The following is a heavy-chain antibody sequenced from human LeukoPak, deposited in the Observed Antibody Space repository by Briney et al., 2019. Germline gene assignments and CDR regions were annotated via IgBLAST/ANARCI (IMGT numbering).Heavy chain of an antibody. D-gene: IGHD3-10*01. Sequence: GGSLRLSCAASGFPFRSNTMSWVRQAPGRGLGWVSDISGSGNSTYYADSVKGRFTISRDNSMNTLYLQMNSLRAEDTAVYYCARQPGAHDAFDIWGQGTMVTVSS. J-gene: IGHJ3*02. CDR2: ISGSGNST. V-gene: IGHV3-23*01. CDR3: ARQPGAHDAFDI. CDR1: GFPFRSNT.